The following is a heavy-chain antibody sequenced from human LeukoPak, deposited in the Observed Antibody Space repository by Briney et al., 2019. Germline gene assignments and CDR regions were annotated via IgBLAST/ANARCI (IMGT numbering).Heavy chain of an antibody. CDR2: ISYDGSNK. D-gene: IGHD3-22*01. J-gene: IGHJ4*02. CDR3: ARAPAVYYDSSGYYSHFDY. V-gene: IGHV3-30*03. CDR1: EFTFSAYA. Sequence: HTGGSLRLSCAASEFTFSAYAMHWVRQAPGKGLEWVAGISYDGSNKYYTDSVKGRFTISRDNSKNTLHLQMNSLRAEDTAVYYCARAPAVYYDSSGYYSHFDYWGQGTLVTVSS.